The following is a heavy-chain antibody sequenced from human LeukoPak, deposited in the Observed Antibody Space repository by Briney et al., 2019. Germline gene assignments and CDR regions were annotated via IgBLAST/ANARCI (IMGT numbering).Heavy chain of an antibody. CDR1: GGSFSGYY. Sequence: PSETLSLTCAVYGGSFSGYYWSWIRQPPGKGLEWIGEINHSGSTNYNPSLKSRVTISVDTSKNQFSLKLSSVTAADTAVYYCARESHCSGGSCYTTNDAFDIWGQGTMVTVSS. CDR3: ARESHCSGGSCYTTNDAFDI. V-gene: IGHV4-34*01. D-gene: IGHD2-15*01. J-gene: IGHJ3*02. CDR2: INHSGST.